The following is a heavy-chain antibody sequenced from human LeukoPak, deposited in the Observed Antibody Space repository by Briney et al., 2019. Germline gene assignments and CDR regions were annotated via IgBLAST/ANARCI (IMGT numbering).Heavy chain of an antibody. D-gene: IGHD3-3*01. J-gene: IGHJ4*02. CDR3: AKDGGFWSGYYPY. Sequence: SGGSLRLSCAASGFTFSSYAMSWVRQAPGKGLEWVSAISGSGGSTYYADSVKGRFTISRDNSKNTLYPQMNSLTAEDTAIYFCAKDGGFWSGYYPYWGQGTLVTVSS. V-gene: IGHV3-23*01. CDR1: GFTFSSYA. CDR2: ISGSGGST.